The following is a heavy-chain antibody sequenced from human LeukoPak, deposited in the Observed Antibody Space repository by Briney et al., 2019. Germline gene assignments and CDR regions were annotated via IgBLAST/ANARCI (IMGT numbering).Heavy chain of an antibody. Sequence: GASVKVSCKVSGYTLTELSMHWVRQAPGKGLEWMGGFDPEDGETIYAQKFQGRVTMTEDTSTDTAYMELSSLRSEDTAVYYCASRNSSTDAFDTWGQGTMVTVSS. D-gene: IGHD6-13*01. CDR3: ASRNSSTDAFDT. J-gene: IGHJ3*02. CDR1: GYTLTELS. V-gene: IGHV1-24*01. CDR2: FDPEDGET.